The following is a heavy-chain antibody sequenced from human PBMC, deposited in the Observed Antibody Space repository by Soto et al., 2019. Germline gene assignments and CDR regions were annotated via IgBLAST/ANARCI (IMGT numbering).Heavy chain of an antibody. Sequence: GGSLRLSCAAAGFTFSVYCMSWISQAPGKGREGVSYISSSRSYTNYAASVKGRFTISRDNAKNSLYLQMNSLRVEDTAVYYCARLGPYASGTYSFRHSRFDPWGQGTLVTVSS. CDR3: ARLGPYASGTYSFRHSRFDP. J-gene: IGHJ5*02. CDR1: GFTFSVYC. D-gene: IGHD3-10*01. V-gene: IGHV3-11*03. CDR2: ISSSRSYT.